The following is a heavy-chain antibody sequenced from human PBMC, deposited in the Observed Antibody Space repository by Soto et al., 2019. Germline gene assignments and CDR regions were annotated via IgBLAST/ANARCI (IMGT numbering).Heavy chain of an antibody. Sequence: EVQLVESGGGLVQPGGSLRLSCAASGFTFSDYWMSWVRQAPGKGLECVANIKTDGSEKYYVDPVKGRFTISRDSAKNSLYLPTTRRRAEDTAVYYCASSMGRGGNDYWGQGTLVAVSS. V-gene: IGHV3-7*05. CDR1: GFTFSDYW. CDR2: IKTDGSEK. D-gene: IGHD3-10*01. J-gene: IGHJ4*02. CDR3: ASSMGRGGNDY.